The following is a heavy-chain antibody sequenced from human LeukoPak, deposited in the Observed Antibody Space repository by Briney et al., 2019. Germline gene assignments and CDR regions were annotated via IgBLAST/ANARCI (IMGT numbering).Heavy chain of an antibody. J-gene: IGHJ4*02. CDR2: IYYSGST. Sequence: SETLSLTCTVSGGSISSYYWSWIRQPPGKGLEWIGYIYYSGSTNYNPSLKSRVTISVDTSKNQFSLKLSSVTAADTAVYYCARVSAASMVRGVKAYYFDYWGQGTLVTVSS. D-gene: IGHD3-10*01. CDR1: GGSISSYY. V-gene: IGHV4-59*01. CDR3: ARVSAASMVRGVKAYYFDY.